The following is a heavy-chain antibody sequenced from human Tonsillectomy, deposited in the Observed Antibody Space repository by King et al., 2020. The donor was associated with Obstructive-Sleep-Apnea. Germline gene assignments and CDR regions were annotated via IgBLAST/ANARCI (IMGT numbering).Heavy chain of an antibody. CDR3: ARDLGDSVADNLFDY. CDR2: ISSSSSYT. Sequence: VQLVESGGGLVKPGGSLRLSCAASGFTFSDYYMSWIRQAPGKGLEWVSYISSSSSYTNYADSVKGRFTISRDNAKNSLYLQMNSLRAEDTAVYYCARDLGDSVADNLFDYWGQGTLVTVSS. CDR1: GFTFSDYY. D-gene: IGHD3-16*01. J-gene: IGHJ4*02. V-gene: IGHV3-11*06.